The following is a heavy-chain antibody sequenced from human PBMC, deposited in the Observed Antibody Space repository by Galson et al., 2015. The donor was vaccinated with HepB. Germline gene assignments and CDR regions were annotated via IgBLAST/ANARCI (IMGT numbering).Heavy chain of an antibody. CDR3: ARVYFGSGSSSAYWYFDL. J-gene: IGHJ2*01. CDR1: GFTFSSYT. Sequence: SLRLSCAASGFTFSSYTMNWVRQAPGKGLESVSYISSTGTTMYYADSAKGRFTISRDNAQNSLYLQMNSLRDEDTAAYYCARVYFGSGSSSAYWYFDLWGRGALVTVSP. V-gene: IGHV3-48*02. CDR2: ISSTGTTM. D-gene: IGHD3-10*01.